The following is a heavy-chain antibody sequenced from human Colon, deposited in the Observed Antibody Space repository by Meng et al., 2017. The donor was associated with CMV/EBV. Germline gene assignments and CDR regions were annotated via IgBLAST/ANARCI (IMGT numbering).Heavy chain of an antibody. V-gene: IGHV1-69*05. D-gene: IGHD2-2*01. CDR1: GGTFSSYA. J-gene: IGHJ4*02. CDR2: IIPIFGTA. CDR3: ARGCSSTSCCSD. Sequence: SVKVSCKASGGTFSSYAISWVRQAPGQGLEWMGGIIPIFGTANYAQKFQGRVTITTDESTSTAYMELSSLRSEDTAVYYWARGCSSTSCCSDWGQGTLVTVSS.